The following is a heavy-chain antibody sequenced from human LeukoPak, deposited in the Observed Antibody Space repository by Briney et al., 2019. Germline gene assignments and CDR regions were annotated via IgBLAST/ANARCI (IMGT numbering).Heavy chain of an antibody. CDR2: IYYSGST. CDR1: GVSISIYY. J-gene: IGHJ6*02. V-gene: IGHV4-59*01. Sequence: PSETLSLTCTVSGVSISIYYWSWVRQPPGKGLEWIGYIYYSGSTTYNPSLKSRVSMSVDTSKNQFSLKLSSVTAADTAVYYCARDVGLDVWGPGTRVTVAS. CDR3: ARDVGLDV.